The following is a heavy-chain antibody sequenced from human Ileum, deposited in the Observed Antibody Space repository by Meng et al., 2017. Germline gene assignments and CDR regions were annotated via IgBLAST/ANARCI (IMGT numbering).Heavy chain of an antibody. J-gene: IGHJ3*02. CDR2: TRNKANSYTT. CDR3: ARVMWSNAFDI. V-gene: IGHV3-72*01. Sequence: GESLMISCAASGFSFSDHYMDWVRQAPGKGLEWVGRTRNKANSYTTEYAASVKGRFTISRDDSKNSLYLQMNSLKTEDTAVYYCARVMWSNAFDIWGQGTMVTVSS. CDR1: GFSFSDHY. D-gene: IGHD2-21*01.